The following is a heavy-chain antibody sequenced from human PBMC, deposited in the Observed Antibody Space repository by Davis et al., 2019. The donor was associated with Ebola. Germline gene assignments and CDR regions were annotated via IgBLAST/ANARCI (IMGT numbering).Heavy chain of an antibody. V-gene: IGHV1-18*01. CDR1: GGTFSSYA. CDR2: ISAYNGNT. D-gene: IGHD1-26*01. Sequence: AASVKVSCKASGGTFSSYAISWVRQAPGQGLEWMGWISAYNGNTNYAQKLQGRVTMTTDTSTSTAYMELRSLRSDDTAVYYCARFHGSTKRTAYFDYWGQGTLVTVSS. CDR3: ARFHGSTKRTAYFDY. J-gene: IGHJ4*02.